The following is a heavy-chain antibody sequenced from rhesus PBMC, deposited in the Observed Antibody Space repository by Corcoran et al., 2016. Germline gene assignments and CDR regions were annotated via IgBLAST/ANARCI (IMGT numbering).Heavy chain of an antibody. CDR1: GFTFGSYD. CDR3: ARGGHYAPRNFDY. V-gene: IGHV1S10*01. D-gene: IGHD4-35*01. CDR2: IIPRVGVT. J-gene: IGHJ4*01. Sequence: VQLVQSGAEVQKPGASVQVSFKTSGFTFGSYDISWVRQSPGPGLEWMGRIIPRVGVTNYAGIFPGRVTITADTATSTAYMDLSSLRSEDTALYYCARGGHYAPRNFDYGGQGVLVTVSS.